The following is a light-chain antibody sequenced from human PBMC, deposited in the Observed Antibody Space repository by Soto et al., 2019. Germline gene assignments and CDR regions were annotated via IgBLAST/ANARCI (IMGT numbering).Light chain of an antibody. CDR3: QQRSNWPPLT. CDR2: DAS. V-gene: IGKV3-11*01. J-gene: IGKJ4*01. CDR1: QSVSSY. Sequence: EIVLTQSPATLSLSPGERATLSCRASQSVSSYFAWYQQKPGQAPRLLINDASNRATGILARFSGSGAGTDFTLTISSLEPEDFAVYYCQQRSNWPPLTVCGGTKVEIK.